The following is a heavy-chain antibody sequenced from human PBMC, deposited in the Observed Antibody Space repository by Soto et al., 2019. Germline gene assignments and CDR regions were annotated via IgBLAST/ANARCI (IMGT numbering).Heavy chain of an antibody. CDR3: ARDRIAPSGFFDY. CDR2: IKQDGSEK. J-gene: IGHJ4*02. Sequence: EVQLVESGGGLVQPGGSLRLSCAASGFTFSSYWMRWVRQAPGKGLEWVANIKQDGSEKYYVDSVKGRFTISRDNAKNSLYLQMNSLRAEDTAVYYCARDRIAPSGFFDYWGQGTLVTVSS. V-gene: IGHV3-7*01. CDR1: GFTFSSYW. D-gene: IGHD6-19*01.